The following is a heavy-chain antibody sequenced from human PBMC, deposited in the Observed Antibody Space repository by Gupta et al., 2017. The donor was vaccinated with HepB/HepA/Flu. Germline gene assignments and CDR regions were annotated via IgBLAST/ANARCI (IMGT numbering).Heavy chain of an antibody. CDR1: GYTFTNYH. V-gene: IGHV1-2*02. CDR3: ARGRSITLILVAII. CDR2: INPKSGGT. Sequence: PGASMRVSCKTSGYTFTNYHLHWVRQAPGQGLEWMGWINPKSGGTNYAQKFQGRVAMTSDTSISTAYMELRRLRSDDTAVYYCARGRSITLILVAIIWGQGTLVTVSS. J-gene: IGHJ4*02. D-gene: IGHD3-22*01.